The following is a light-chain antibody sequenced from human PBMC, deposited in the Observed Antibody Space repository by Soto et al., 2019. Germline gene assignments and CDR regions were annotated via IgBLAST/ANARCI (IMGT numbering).Light chain of an antibody. Sequence: DTQMTQSPSTLSASVGDRVTITCRASQTIFGWLAWYQQKPGKAPKLLIFDASSLESGVPSRFSGSGSGTEFTLTISSLQPDDFATYYFQQYNSYPLTFGGGTQV. CDR1: QTIFGW. CDR2: DAS. CDR3: QQYNSYPLT. J-gene: IGKJ4*01. V-gene: IGKV1-5*01.